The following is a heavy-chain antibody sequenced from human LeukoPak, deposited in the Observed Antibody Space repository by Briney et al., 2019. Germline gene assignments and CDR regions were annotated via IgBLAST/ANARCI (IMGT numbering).Heavy chain of an antibody. V-gene: IGHV4-34*01. CDR3: ARGNPRGYCSSTSCRYFDY. Sequence: PSETLSLTCAVYGGSFSGYYWSWIRQPPGKGLEWIGEINHSGSTNYNPSLKSRVTISVDTSKNQFSLKLSPVTAADTAVYYCARGNPRGYCSSTSCRYFDYWGQGTLVTVSS. J-gene: IGHJ4*02. CDR1: GGSFSGYY. D-gene: IGHD2-2*01. CDR2: INHSGST.